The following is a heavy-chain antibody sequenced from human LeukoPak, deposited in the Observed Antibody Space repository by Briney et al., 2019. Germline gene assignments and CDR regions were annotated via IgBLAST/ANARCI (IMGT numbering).Heavy chain of an antibody. Sequence: SEALSLTCTVSGGSISSYYWSWIRQPAGKGLEWIGRIYTSGSTNYNPSLKSRATMSVDTSKNQFSLKLSSVTAADTAVYYCARIAAAGTIYYYYYMDVWGKGTTVTISS. J-gene: IGHJ6*03. D-gene: IGHD6-13*01. V-gene: IGHV4-4*07. CDR1: GGSISSYY. CDR3: ARIAAAGTIYYYYYMDV. CDR2: IYTSGST.